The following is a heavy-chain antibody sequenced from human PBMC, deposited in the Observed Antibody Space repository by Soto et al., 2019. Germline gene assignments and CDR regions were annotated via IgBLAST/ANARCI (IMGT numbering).Heavy chain of an antibody. CDR1: GFTFDDFA. CDR2: ISWNSGSI. Sequence: GGSLRLSWAASGFTFDDFAMHWIRQAPGKGLEWVSGISWNSGSIGYADSVKGRFTISRDNAKNSLYLQMNSLRAEDTALYYCAKDKYDILTGSYDYWGQGTLVTVSS. CDR3: AKDKYDILTGSYDY. V-gene: IGHV3-9*01. D-gene: IGHD3-9*01. J-gene: IGHJ4*02.